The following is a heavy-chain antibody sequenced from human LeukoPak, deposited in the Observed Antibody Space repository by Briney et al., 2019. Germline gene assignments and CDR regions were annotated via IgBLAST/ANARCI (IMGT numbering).Heavy chain of an antibody. D-gene: IGHD3-16*01. V-gene: IGHV3-11*01. CDR1: GFIFNQYC. CDR3: ARDPRGDFVWGHRFDY. Sequence: GGSLRLSCAASGFIFNQYCMGWVRQAPGMGPEWISYISTSGGSTYYSDPVKGRFTISRDNAKNSLFLQLNRLKAEDTAVYYCARDPRGDFVWGHRFDYWGQGILVTVSS. J-gene: IGHJ4*02. CDR2: ISTSGGST.